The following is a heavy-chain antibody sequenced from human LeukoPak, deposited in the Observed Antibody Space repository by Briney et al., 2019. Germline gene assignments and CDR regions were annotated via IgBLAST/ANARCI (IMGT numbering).Heavy chain of an antibody. V-gene: IGHV1-18*01. CDR1: GYTFTSYG. CDR3: ARVSYSGGYTYACKDY. Sequence: ASVKVSCKASGYTFTSYGISWVRQAPGQGLEWVGWISVYNGNTNYAQNLQGRVTMTTDTSATTAYMELRSLGSDDTAVYYCARVSYSGGYTYACKDYWGQGTLVTVSS. J-gene: IGHJ4*02. CDR2: ISVYNGNT. D-gene: IGHD5-18*01.